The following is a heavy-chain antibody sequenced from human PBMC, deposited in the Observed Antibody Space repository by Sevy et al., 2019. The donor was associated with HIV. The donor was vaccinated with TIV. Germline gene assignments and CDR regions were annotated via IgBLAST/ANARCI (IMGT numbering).Heavy chain of an antibody. CDR1: GFSFSYYG. J-gene: IGHJ6*02. D-gene: IGHD1-26*01. Sequence: GGSLRLSCIGSGFSFSYYGIHWVRQSPGKGLDWVALISHDGKNEYYADCVKGRFTISRDNSKNTVYLEMNSLRNEDTAIYFCANAYSGSYSHSYLYALDVWGQGTTVTVSS. V-gene: IGHV3-30*18. CDR3: ANAYSGSYSHSYLYALDV. CDR2: ISHDGKNE.